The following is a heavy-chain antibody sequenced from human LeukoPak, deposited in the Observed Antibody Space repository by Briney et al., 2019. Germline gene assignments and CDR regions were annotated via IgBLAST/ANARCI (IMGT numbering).Heavy chain of an antibody. V-gene: IGHV4-39*02. CDR2: FYYYGDT. CDR1: GVSISSSSYY. Sequence: SETLSLTCTVSGVSISSSSYYWGWIRQPPGKGLEWIGSFYYYGDTYYNPSLKSRVTLSVDTSKNHLSLKLNSVTAADTAVYYCAFTPIAARPYFDYWGRGTLVTVSS. CDR3: AFTPIAARPYFDY. D-gene: IGHD6-6*01. J-gene: IGHJ4*02.